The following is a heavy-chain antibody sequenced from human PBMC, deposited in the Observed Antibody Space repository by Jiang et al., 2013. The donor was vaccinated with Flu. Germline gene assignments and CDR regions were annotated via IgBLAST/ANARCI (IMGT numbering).Heavy chain of an antibody. V-gene: IGHV4-39*01. D-gene: IGHD3-9*01. CDR2: IYYSGST. J-gene: IGHJ3*02. CDR3: ARRAEGYDILTWLLFWWSLFDI. CDR1: GGSISSSSYY. Sequence: GPGLVKPSETLSLTCTVSGGSISSSSYYWGWIRQPPGKGLEWIGSIYYSGSTYYNPSLKSRVTISVDTSKNQFSLKLSSVTAADTAVYYCARRAEGYDILTWLLFWWSLFDIVGPRDNGHRLF.